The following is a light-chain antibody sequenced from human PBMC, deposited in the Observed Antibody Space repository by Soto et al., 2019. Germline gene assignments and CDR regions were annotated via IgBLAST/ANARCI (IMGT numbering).Light chain of an antibody. CDR1: SSNIGAGYD. CDR2: GNS. J-gene: IGLJ1*01. Sequence: QAVVTQPPSVSGAPGQRVTISCTGSSSNIGAGYDVHWYQQLPGTAPKLLIYGNSNRPSGVPDRFSGSKSGTSASLAITGLQAEDEADYYFQSYDSSLSGYVFGTGTMLTVL. V-gene: IGLV1-40*01. CDR3: QSYDSSLSGYV.